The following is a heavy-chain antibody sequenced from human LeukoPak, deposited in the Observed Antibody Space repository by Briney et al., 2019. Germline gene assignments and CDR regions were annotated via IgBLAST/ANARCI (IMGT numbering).Heavy chain of an antibody. CDR3: ARGDNRAVATITGLYYYYGMDV. V-gene: IGHV3-23*01. CDR2: MSGGGGST. CDR1: GSTFSSYG. D-gene: IGHD5-12*01. Sequence: GGSLRLSCAASGSTFSSYGMSWVRQAPGKGLEWVSAMSGGGGSTFYADSVKGRFTISRYNSKNTLYLQMNSLRDEGTAVYYCARGDNRAVATITGLYYYYGMDVWGQGTTVTVSS. J-gene: IGHJ6*02.